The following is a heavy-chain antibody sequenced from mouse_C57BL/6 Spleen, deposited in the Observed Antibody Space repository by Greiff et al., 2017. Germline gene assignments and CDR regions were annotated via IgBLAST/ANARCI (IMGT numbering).Heavy chain of an antibody. CDR1: GFSLTSYG. CDR2: IWSDGST. Sequence: QVQLKQSGPGLVAPSQSLSITCTVSGFSLTSYGVHWVRQPPGKGLEWLVVIWSDGSTTYNSALKSRLSISKDNSKSQVFLKMNRLQTDDTAIYYCARHEGYGSSYYAMDYWGQGTSVTVSS. CDR3: ARHEGYGSSYYAMDY. V-gene: IGHV2-6-1*01. J-gene: IGHJ4*01. D-gene: IGHD1-1*01.